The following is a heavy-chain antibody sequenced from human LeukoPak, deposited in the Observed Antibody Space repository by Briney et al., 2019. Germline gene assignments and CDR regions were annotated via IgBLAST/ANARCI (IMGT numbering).Heavy chain of an antibody. Sequence: PGGSLGLSCAASGFTFSSYNMNWVRQTPGQGLEWVSSITSGSSHIYYADSVKGRFTVSRDNAKSSLYLQMNSLRAEDTAVYYCARRAGAYSHPYDYWGQGTLVTVSS. D-gene: IGHD4/OR15-4a*01. CDR1: GFTFSSYN. CDR3: ARRAGAYSHPYDY. V-gene: IGHV3-21*04. CDR2: ITSGSSHI. J-gene: IGHJ4*02.